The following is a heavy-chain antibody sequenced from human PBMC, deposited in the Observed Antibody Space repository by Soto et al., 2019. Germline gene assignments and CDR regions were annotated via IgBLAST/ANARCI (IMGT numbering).Heavy chain of an antibody. J-gene: IGHJ6*03. D-gene: IGHD6-13*01. Sequence: QVQLQESGPGLVKPSETLSLTCTVSGGSISSYYWSWIRQPPGKGLEWIGYIYYSGSTNYNPSLKSRVTISVDPSKNQFSLKLSSVTAADTAVYYCARSSSSWYYYYYYMDVWGKGTTVTVSS. CDR1: GGSISSYY. CDR3: ARSSSSWYYYYYYMDV. CDR2: IYYSGST. V-gene: IGHV4-59*08.